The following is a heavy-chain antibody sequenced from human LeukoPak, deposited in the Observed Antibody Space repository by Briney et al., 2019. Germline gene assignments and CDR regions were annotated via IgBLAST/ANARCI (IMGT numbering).Heavy chain of an antibody. CDR2: IKPDGSEI. V-gene: IGHV3-7*01. CDR3: ARIEMATTSMDV. D-gene: IGHD5-12*01. Sequence: PGGSLRLPCTTSGFTFSAYSMTWVRHAPGKGLEWVANIKPDGSEIYYVDSVKGRFTISRDNAKNSLYLEMKSLRAEDTAVYYCARIEMATTSMDVWGKGTTVTVSS. J-gene: IGHJ6*03. CDR1: GFTFSAYS.